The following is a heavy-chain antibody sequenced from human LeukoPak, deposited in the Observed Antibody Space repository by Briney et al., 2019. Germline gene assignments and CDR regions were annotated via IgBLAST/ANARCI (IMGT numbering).Heavy chain of an antibody. CDR3: ARGYRGFDI. CDR2: ISSSSNYI. D-gene: IGHD5-18*01. V-gene: IGHV3-21*01. CDR1: GFTFSSYT. Sequence: GSLRLSCAASGFTFSSYTMNWVRQAPGKGLEWVSSISSSSNYIYYTDSLKGRFTISRDNAKNSLYLQMNSLRAEDTAVYYCARGYRGFDIWGQGTMVTVSS. J-gene: IGHJ3*02.